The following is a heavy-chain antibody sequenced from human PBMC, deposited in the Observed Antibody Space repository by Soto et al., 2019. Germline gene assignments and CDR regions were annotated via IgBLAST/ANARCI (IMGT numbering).Heavy chain of an antibody. CDR2: ISAYNGNT. D-gene: IGHD3-9*01. CDR1: GYTFTSYG. Sequence: GASVKVSCKASGYTFTSYGISWVRQAPGQGLEWMGWISAYNGNTNYAQKLQGRVTMTTDTSTSTAYMELRSLRSDDTAVYYCARDRHYDILTGYSNTFDYWGQGTLVTVSS. J-gene: IGHJ4*02. V-gene: IGHV1-18*01. CDR3: ARDRHYDILTGYSNTFDY.